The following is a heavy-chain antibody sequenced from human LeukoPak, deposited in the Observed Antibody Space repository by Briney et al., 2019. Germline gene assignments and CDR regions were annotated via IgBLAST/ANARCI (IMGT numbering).Heavy chain of an antibody. CDR3: ARDGPHREVLPGALDI. V-gene: IGHV3-48*01. CDR2: ITGGSSTIT. CDR1: GFTFSSYS. J-gene: IGHJ3*02. Sequence: GGSLRLSCAASGFTFSSYSMNWVRQAPGKGLEWLSYITGGSSTITYYADSVKGRFTISRDNAKNSLDLQMTSLRAEDTAVYYCARDGPHREVLPGALDIWGQGTMVTVSS. D-gene: IGHD1-26*01.